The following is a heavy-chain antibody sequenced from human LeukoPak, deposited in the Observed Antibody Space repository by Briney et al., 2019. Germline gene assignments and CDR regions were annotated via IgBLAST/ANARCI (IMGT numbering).Heavy chain of an antibody. CDR3: ARSSITMIRLDP. D-gene: IGHD3-22*01. J-gene: IGHJ5*02. Sequence: ASVKVSCKASGYTFTSYAMHWVRQAPGQRLEWMGWINAGNGNTKYSQKFQGRVTITRDTSASTAYMELSSLRSEDTAVYYCARSSITMIRLDPWGQGTLVTVSS. CDR2: INAGNGNT. V-gene: IGHV1-3*01. CDR1: GYTFTSYA.